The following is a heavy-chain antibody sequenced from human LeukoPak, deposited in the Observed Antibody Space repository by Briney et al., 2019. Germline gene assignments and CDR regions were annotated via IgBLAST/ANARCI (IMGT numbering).Heavy chain of an antibody. V-gene: IGHV3-30*18. Sequence: GRSLRLSCAASGFTFSSYGMHWVRQAPGKGLEWVAVISYDGSNKYYADSVKGRLTISRDNSKNTLYLQMNSLRAEDTAVYYCAKGSYMGENWFDPWGQGTLVTVSP. CDR3: AKGSYMGENWFDP. D-gene: IGHD3-16*01. CDR2: ISYDGSNK. J-gene: IGHJ5*02. CDR1: GFTFSSYG.